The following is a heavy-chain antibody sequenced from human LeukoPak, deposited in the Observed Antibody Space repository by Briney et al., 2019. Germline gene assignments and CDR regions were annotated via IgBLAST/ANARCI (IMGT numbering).Heavy chain of an antibody. V-gene: IGHV3-74*01. Sequence: QSGGSLRLSCAASGFTFSSNWMHWVRQAPGKGLVWVSRINEDGSTTNYADSVKGRSTIFGDNAKNTLYLQMNSLRAEDTAVYYCVRDLGGRSGHWGQGTLVTVSS. CDR2: INEDGSTT. D-gene: IGHD1-26*01. J-gene: IGHJ4*02. CDR1: GFTFSSNW. CDR3: VRDLGGRSGH.